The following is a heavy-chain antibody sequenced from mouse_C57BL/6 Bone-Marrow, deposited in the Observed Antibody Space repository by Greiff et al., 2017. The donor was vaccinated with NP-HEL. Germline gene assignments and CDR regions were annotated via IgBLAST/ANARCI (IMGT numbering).Heavy chain of an antibody. CDR1: GYAFSSYW. J-gene: IGHJ4*01. V-gene: IGHV1-80*01. CDR2: IYPGDGDT. CDR3: ARGDYGSSRFGYAMDY. Sequence: VKLQQSGAELVKPGASVKISCKASGYAFSSYWMNWVKERPGKGLEWIGQIYPGDGDTKYNGKFKGKATLTADKSSSTAYMQVSSLTSEDSAVYFCARGDYGSSRFGYAMDYWGQGTPDTVSP. D-gene: IGHD1-1*01.